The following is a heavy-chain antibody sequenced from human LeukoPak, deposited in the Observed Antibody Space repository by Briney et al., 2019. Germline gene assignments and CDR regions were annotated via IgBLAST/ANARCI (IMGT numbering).Heavy chain of an antibody. V-gene: IGHV4-59*12. D-gene: IGHD6-19*01. CDR3: ARDNLGAAVADGDY. J-gene: IGHJ4*02. CDR1: GGSISSYY. Sequence: ASETLSLTCTVSGGSISSYYWSWTRQPPGKGLEWIGYIYYSGSTNYNPSLKSRVTISVDTSKNQFSLKLSSMTAADTAVYYCARDNLGAAVADGDYWGQGTLVTVSS. CDR2: IYYSGST.